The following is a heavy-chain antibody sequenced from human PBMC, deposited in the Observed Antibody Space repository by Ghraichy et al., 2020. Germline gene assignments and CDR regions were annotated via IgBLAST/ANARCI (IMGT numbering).Heavy chain of an antibody. CDR3: AKDVGYSSSWYYYYYYGMDV. CDR2: ISGSGGST. D-gene: IGHD6-13*01. J-gene: IGHJ6*02. CDR1: GFTFSSYA. Sequence: GESLNISCAASGFTFSSYAMSWVRQAPGKGLEWVSAISGSGGSTYYADSVKGRFTISRDNSKNTLYLQMNSLRAEDTAVYYCAKDVGYSSSWYYYYYYGMDVWGQGTTVTVSS. V-gene: IGHV3-23*01.